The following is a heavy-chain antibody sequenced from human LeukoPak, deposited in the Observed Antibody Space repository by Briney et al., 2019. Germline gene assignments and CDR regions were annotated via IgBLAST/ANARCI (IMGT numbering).Heavy chain of an antibody. CDR2: IYYSGST. V-gene: IGHV4-61*10. J-gene: IGHJ5*02. CDR1: GGSISSGSYY. Sequence: SETLSLTCTVSGGSISSGSYYWSWIRQPAGKGLEWIGYIYYSGSTNYNSSLKSRVTISVDTSKNQFSLKLSSVTAADTAVYYCARGIDNNWFDPWGQGTLVTVSS. D-gene: IGHD3-9*01. CDR3: ARGIDNNWFDP.